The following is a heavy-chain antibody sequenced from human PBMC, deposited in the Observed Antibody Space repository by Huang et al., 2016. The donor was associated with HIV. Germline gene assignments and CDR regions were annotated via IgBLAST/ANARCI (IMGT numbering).Heavy chain of an antibody. CDR1: GGSFSDFY. D-gene: IGHD2-21*01. Sequence: QVQIEQWGSGLLKPSETLSLTCAFYGGSFSDFYWSWIRQSPGKGREWIGEINHGGDTNYNPSLESRVTMSMDMSKSQFSLTLKSMTAADTAVYYCASDDRLYSRHVGRYWGQGTLVSVSS. V-gene: IGHV4-34*01. CDR2: INHGGDT. CDR3: ASDDRLYSRHVGRY. J-gene: IGHJ4*02.